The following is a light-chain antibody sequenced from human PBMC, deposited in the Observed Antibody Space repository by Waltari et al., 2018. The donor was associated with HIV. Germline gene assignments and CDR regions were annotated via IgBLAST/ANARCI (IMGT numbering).Light chain of an antibody. J-gene: IGLJ1*01. CDR3: CSYGGTYNV. Sequence: QSSLTQPPSVSGSPGQSVTFSCSGPSSAVGRYHCVSWYQQPPGKAPKLMIYDVTQRPSGVPDRFSVSKSGNTASLTISGLRADDEADYYCCSYGGTYNVFGVGTKVTVL. CDR2: DVT. V-gene: IGLV2-11*01. CDR1: SSAVGRYHC.